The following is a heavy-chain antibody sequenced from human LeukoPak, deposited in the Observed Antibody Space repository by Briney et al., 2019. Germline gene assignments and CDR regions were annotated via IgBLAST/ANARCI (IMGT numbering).Heavy chain of an antibody. V-gene: IGHV3-64D*09. J-gene: IGHJ5*02. D-gene: IGHD6-13*01. CDR2: ISSNVGST. CDR3: VKDMYRIAEPAPGA. CDR1: GFTFSNYT. Sequence: GGSLRLSCSASGFTFSNYTMHWVRQAPGKGLEYVSSISSNVGSTYSADSVKGRFTISRDNSKNTLYLQMSSLRAEDTAVYYCVKDMYRIAEPAPGAWGQGTLVTVSS.